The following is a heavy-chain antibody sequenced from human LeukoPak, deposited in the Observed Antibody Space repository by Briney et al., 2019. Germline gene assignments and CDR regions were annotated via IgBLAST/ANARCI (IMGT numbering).Heavy chain of an antibody. J-gene: IGHJ4*02. Sequence: GGSLRLSCAGSGFTFSSYWMTWVRQAPGKGLEWVANIKQDGSEKYYVDSVKGRFTISRDNARNSLYLQMNSLRAEDTAVYYCVREARESGGFDYWGQGTLVTVSS. CDR1: GFTFSSYW. V-gene: IGHV3-7*01. CDR2: IKQDGSEK. D-gene: IGHD5-24*01. CDR3: VREARESGGFDY.